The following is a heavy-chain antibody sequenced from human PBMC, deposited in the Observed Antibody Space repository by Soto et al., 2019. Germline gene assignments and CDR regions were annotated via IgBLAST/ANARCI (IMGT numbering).Heavy chain of an antibody. J-gene: IGHJ4*02. CDR3: ARAGGLGAVAVDY. CDR1: GGSISSGGNS. V-gene: IGHV4-30-2*01. CDR2: IYHSGST. D-gene: IGHD6-19*01. Sequence: QLQLQESGSGLVKPSQTLSLTCAVSGGSISSGGNSWSWIRQPPGKGLEWIGYIYHSGSTYYNTSLQSRVTISVDRSKTQFSLKLSSVTAADTAVYYCARAGGLGAVAVDYWGQGTLVTVSS.